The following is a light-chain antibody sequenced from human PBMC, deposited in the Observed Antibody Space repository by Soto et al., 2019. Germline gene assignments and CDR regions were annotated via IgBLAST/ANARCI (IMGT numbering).Light chain of an antibody. CDR2: EVS. CDR3: TSYASSVNYV. Sequence: QSALTQPASVSGSPGQSITISCTGTSDDVGAFNYVSWYQQHPGKAPKLMIFEVSRRPSGVSNRFSGSKSGNTASLTISWLQAEDEADYYCTSYASSVNYVFGTGTKLTVL. CDR1: SDDVGAFNY. J-gene: IGLJ1*01. V-gene: IGLV2-14*01.